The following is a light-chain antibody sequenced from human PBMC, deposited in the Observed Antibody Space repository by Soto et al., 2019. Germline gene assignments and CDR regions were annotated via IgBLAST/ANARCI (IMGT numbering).Light chain of an antibody. CDR3: CSYAGSYV. V-gene: IGLV2-8*01. Sequence: QSALTQPPSASGSPGQSVRIPCTGTRRDVGGYNYVAWYQQHPGKAPKLMIYEVTKRPSGVPDRFSGSKSGNTAFLTVSGLQPGDEADYYCCSYAGSYVCGAGTKATAL. J-gene: IGLJ1*01. CDR2: EVT. CDR1: RRDVGGYNY.